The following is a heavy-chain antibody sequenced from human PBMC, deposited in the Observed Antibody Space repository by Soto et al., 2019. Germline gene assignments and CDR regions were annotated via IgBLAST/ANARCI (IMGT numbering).Heavy chain of an antibody. CDR2: ISWNSGSI. Sequence: GGSLRLSCAAPGFPFDDYAMHWVRQAPGKGLEWVSGISWNSGSIGYADSVKGRFTISRDNAKNSLYLQMNSLTAEDTALYYCAKDIAQGSRVLGWFDPWGQGTLVTVSS. CDR3: AKDIAQGSRVLGWFDP. J-gene: IGHJ5*02. D-gene: IGHD1-26*01. CDR1: GFPFDDYA. V-gene: IGHV3-9*01.